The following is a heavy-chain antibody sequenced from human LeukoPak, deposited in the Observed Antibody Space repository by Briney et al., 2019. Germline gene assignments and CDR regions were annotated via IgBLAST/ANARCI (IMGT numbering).Heavy chain of an antibody. CDR3: ASPLAVGYCSGGSCYGN. V-gene: IGHV1-69*06. Sequence: GASVKVSCKASGGTFSSYAISWVRQAPGQGLEWMGGIIPIFGTANYAQKFQGRVTITADKSTSTAYMELSSLRSEDTAAYYCASPLAVGYCSGGSCYGNWGQGTLVTVSS. J-gene: IGHJ4*02. D-gene: IGHD2-15*01. CDR2: IIPIFGTA. CDR1: GGTFSSYA.